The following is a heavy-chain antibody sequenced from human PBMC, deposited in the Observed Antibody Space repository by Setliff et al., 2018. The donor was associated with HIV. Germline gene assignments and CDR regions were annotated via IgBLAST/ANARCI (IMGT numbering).Heavy chain of an antibody. V-gene: IGHV4-4*07. CDR3: ARGPPPDFDY. J-gene: IGHJ4*02. CDR1: GGSISSYY. CDR2: IHTSGST. Sequence: SETLSLTCNVSGGSISSYYWSWVRQPAGRGLEWIGRIHTSGSTNYNPSLKSRVTMSVDTSKNQFSLKLNSVTAADTAIYYCARGPPPDFDYWGQGTLVTVSS.